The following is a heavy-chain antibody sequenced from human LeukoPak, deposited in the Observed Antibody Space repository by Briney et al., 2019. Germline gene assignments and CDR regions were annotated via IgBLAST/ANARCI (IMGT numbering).Heavy chain of an antibody. D-gene: IGHD3-22*01. J-gene: IGHJ5*02. CDR2: ISAYNGNT. Sequence: VKVSCKASGSTFTGYYMHWVRQAPGQGLEWMGWISAYNGNTNYAQKLQGRVTMTTDTSTSTAYMELRSLRSDDTAVYYCARDYYDSSGYYMAWGQGTLVTVSS. V-gene: IGHV1-18*04. CDR3: ARDYYDSSGYYMA. CDR1: GSTFTGYY.